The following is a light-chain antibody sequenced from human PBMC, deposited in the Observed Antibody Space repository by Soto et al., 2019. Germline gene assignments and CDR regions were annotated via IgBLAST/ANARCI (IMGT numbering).Light chain of an antibody. Sequence: DIQMTQSPSTLSGSVGDTVTITCRASQTISSWLAWYQQKPGKAPKLLIYKASTLKSGVPSRFSGSGSGTECTLTINSLQSEDVAVYYCQQYNNWPRTFGQGTKVDIK. J-gene: IGKJ1*01. CDR2: KAS. CDR1: QTISSW. V-gene: IGKV1-5*03. CDR3: QQYNNWPRT.